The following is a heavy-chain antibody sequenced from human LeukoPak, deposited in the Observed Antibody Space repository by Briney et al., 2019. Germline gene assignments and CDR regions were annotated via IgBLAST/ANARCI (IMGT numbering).Heavy chain of an antibody. J-gene: IGHJ4*02. CDR2: INHSGST. CDR1: GGSFSGYY. V-gene: IGHV4-34*01. D-gene: IGHD3-22*01. CDR3: ARAAHYYDSSGYYYGPLDY. Sequence: PSETLSLTCAVYGGSFSGYYWSWIRQPPGKRLEWIGEINHSGSTNYNPSLKSRVTISVDTSKNQFSLKLSSVTAADTAVYYCARAAHYYDSSGYYYGPLDYWGQGTLVTVSS.